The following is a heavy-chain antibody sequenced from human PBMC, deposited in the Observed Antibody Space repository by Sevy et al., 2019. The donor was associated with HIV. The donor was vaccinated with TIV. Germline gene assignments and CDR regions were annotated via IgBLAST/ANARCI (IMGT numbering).Heavy chain of an antibody. CDR1: GFTVSSNY. J-gene: IGHJ4*02. D-gene: IGHD3-10*01. Sequence: GGSLRLSCAASGFTVSSNYMSWVRQAPGKGLEWVSVIYSGGSTYYADSVKGRLTISRDNSKNTLYLQMNSLRAEDTAVYYCARALSGSGSSFDYWGQGTLVTVSS. CDR3: ARALSGSGSSFDY. V-gene: IGHV3-53*01. CDR2: IYSGGST.